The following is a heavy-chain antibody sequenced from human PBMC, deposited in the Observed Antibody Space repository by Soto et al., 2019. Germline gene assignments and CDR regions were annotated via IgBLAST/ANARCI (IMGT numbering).Heavy chain of an antibody. V-gene: IGHV4-31*03. CDR2: IYYSGST. CDR1: GGSISSGGYY. Sequence: QVQLQESGPGLVKPSQTLSLTCTVSGGSISSGGYYWSWIRQHPGKGLEWIGYIYYSGSTYYNPSLKSRVTISVDTSKNQFSLKLSSVTAADTAVYYCARGLRRNSSGWYILPWYFDLWGRGTLVTVSS. J-gene: IGHJ2*01. D-gene: IGHD6-19*01. CDR3: ARGLRRNSSGWYILPWYFDL.